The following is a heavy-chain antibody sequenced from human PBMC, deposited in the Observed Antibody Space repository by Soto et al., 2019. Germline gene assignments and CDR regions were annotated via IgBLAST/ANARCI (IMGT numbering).Heavy chain of an antibody. CDR3: ARSRGSSKPYYFDS. V-gene: IGHV4-31*03. D-gene: IGHD1-26*01. Sequence: QVQLQESGPGLVKPSQTLSLSCTVSGGSISTAGMYWSWIRQHPGRGLEWIGYVLYTGITYYNPSLKSRVTMSVDTSKNQFSLKLSSVTAADTALYYCARSRGSSKPYYFDSWGQGTLVTVSS. CDR1: GGSISTAGMY. J-gene: IGHJ4*02. CDR2: VLYTGIT.